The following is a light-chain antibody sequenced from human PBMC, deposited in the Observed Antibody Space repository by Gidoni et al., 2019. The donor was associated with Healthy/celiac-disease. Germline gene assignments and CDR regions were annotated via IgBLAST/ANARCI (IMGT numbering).Light chain of an antibody. J-gene: IGKJ3*01. CDR2: GAS. V-gene: IGKV3-20*01. Sequence: IVLTPSPGTLSLSPGERATLSCRASQSVSSSYLAWYQQKPGQAPRLLIYGASSRATGIPDRFSGSGSGTDFTLTISRLEPEDFAVYYCQQYGSSRGFTFGPGTKVDIK. CDR3: QQYGSSRGFT. CDR1: QSVSSSY.